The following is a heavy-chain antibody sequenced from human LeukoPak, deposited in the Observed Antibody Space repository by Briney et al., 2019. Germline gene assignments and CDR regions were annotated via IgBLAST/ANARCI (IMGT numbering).Heavy chain of an antibody. D-gene: IGHD3-22*01. V-gene: IGHV4-59*01. CDR1: SGSISTYY. CDR3: ARGDYDSSGYSYYFDY. CDR2: IYYSGST. Sequence: SETLSLTCTVSSGSISTYYWTWIRQPLGKGLDWIGYIYYSGSTNYNPSLKSRVTISVDTSKNQFSLDLSSVTAADTAVYYCARGDYDSSGYSYYFDYWGQGTLVTVSS. J-gene: IGHJ4*02.